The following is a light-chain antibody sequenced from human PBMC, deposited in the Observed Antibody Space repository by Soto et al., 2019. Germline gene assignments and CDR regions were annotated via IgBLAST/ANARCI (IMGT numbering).Light chain of an antibody. V-gene: IGKV1-9*01. Sequence: GDKLTITCRASQGISSYLAWYQQKPGKAPKLLIYAASTLQSGVPSRFSGSGSGTEFTLTISSLQPDDFATYYCHSRAFGQGTRLEIK. CDR2: AAS. CDR1: QGISSY. CDR3: HSRA. J-gene: IGKJ5*01.